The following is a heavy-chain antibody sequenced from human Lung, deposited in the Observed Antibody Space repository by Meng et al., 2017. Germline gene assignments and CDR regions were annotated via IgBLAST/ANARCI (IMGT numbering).Heavy chain of an antibody. CDR3: ARGRVVVAATPSDY. D-gene: IGHD2-15*01. Sequence: EVQLVESGGGLGKPWGSLRLSCAASGFTFSSYSMNWVRQAPGKGLEWVSSISSSSTYADSVKGRFTISRDNAKNSLYLQMNSLRAEDTAVYYCARGRVVVAATPSDYWGQGTLVTVSS. CDR1: GFTFSSYS. J-gene: IGHJ4*02. CDR2: ISSSST. V-gene: IGHV3-21*01.